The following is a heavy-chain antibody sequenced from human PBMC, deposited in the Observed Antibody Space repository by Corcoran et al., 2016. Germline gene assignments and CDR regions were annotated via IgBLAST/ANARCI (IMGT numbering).Heavy chain of an antibody. V-gene: IGHV4-38-2*02. CDR1: GYSISSGYY. J-gene: IGHJ3*02. D-gene: IGHD3-22*01. Sequence: QVQLQESGPGLVKPSETLSLTCTVSGYSISSGYYWGWIRQPPGKGLEWIGSIYHSGSTYYNPSLKSRVTISVDTSKNQFSLKLSSVTAADTAVYYCASSNGAFDIWGQGTMVTVSS. CDR3: ASSNGAFDI. CDR2: IYHSGST.